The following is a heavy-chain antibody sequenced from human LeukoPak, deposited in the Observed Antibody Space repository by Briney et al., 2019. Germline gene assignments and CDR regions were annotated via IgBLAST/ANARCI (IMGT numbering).Heavy chain of an antibody. D-gene: IGHD3-16*02. CDR1: GFTFSSYA. CDR2: ISGSGGST. CDR3: AKNDYVWGSYRPFDY. Sequence: QSGGSLRLSCAASGFTFSSYAMSWVRQAPGKGLEWVSAISGSGGSTYYADSVKGRFTISRDNSKNTPYLQMNSLRAEDTAVYYCAKNDYVWGSYRPFDYWGQGTLVTVSS. V-gene: IGHV3-23*01. J-gene: IGHJ4*02.